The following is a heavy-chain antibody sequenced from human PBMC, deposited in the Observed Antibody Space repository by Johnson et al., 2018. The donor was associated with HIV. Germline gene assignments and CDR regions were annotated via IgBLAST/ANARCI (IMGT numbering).Heavy chain of an antibody. J-gene: IGHJ3*02. CDR2: IWYDGSNK. V-gene: IGHV3-33*06. CDR3: AKDLSIAARPAAFDI. Sequence: QVQLVESGGGLVQPGRSLRLSCAASGFTFSSYGMHWVRQAPGKGLEWVAVIWYDGSNKYYADSVKGRFTISRDNSKNTLYLQSNSLRAEDTAVYYCAKDLSIAARPAAFDIWGQGTMVTVSS. D-gene: IGHD6-6*01. CDR1: GFTFSSYG.